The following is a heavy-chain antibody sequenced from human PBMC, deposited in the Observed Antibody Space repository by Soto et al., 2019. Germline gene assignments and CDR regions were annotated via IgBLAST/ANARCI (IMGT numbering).Heavy chain of an antibody. CDR2: MNPNSGNT. CDR3: ARGGDSSGYYYVVYYYYGMDA. V-gene: IGHV1-8*01. J-gene: IGHJ6*02. D-gene: IGHD3-22*01. Sequence: ASVKVSCKASGYTFTSYDINWVRQATGQGLEWMGWMNPNSGNTGYAQKFQGRVTMTRNTSISTAYMELSSLRSEDTAVYYCARGGDSSGYYYVVYYYYGMDAWGQGTTVTVSS. CDR1: GYTFTSYD.